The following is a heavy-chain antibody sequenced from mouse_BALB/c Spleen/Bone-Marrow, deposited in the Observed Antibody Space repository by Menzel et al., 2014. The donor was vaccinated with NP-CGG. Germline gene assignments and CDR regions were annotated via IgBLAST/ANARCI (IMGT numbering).Heavy chain of an antibody. V-gene: IGHV1-26*01. D-gene: IGHD3-3*01. CDR1: GYTFTDYY. CDR3: ARSRYFDN. CDR2: INPNTDGT. Sequence: EVQLHQSGPELVKPGTSVEMSCKASGYTFTDYYMMWVRQSHGKSLEWIGHINPNTDGTFYNQKFKGKATLTVDKSSSTAYMQLNSLTSEDSAVYYCARSRYFDNWGQGTTLTVSS. J-gene: IGHJ2*01.